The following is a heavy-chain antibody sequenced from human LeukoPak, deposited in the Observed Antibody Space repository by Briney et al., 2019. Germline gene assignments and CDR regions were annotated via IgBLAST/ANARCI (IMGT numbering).Heavy chain of an antibody. CDR1: GFTFSSYS. V-gene: IGHV3-48*01. Sequence: GGSLRLSCAASGFTFSSYSMNWVRQAPGKGLEWVSHISSSSSTIYYADSVKGRFTISRDNAKNSLYLQMNSLRAEDTAVYYCARSYYDSSGYYDYWGQGTLVTVSS. CDR3: ARSYYDSSGYYDY. J-gene: IGHJ4*02. CDR2: ISSSSSTI. D-gene: IGHD3-22*01.